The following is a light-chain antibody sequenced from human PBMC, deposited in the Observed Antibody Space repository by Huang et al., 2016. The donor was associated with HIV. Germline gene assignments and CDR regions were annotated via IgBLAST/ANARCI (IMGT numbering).Light chain of an antibody. J-gene: IGKJ4*01. CDR3: QQRSNWPPPT. CDR2: DAS. CDR1: QSVSSS. V-gene: IGKV3-11*01. Sequence: EIVLTQAPATLSLSPGDRATLSCRASQSVSSSLAWYQQQPGQAPRLLIYDASNRAAGIPARFSGSGSGTDFTLTISSLEPEDFAVYYCQQRSNWPPPTFGGGTKVEIK.